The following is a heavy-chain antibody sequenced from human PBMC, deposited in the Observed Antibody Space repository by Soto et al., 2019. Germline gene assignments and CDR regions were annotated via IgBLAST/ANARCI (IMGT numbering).Heavy chain of an antibody. J-gene: IGHJ6*02. D-gene: IGHD3-3*01. CDR1: GGSISSGGYS. CDR2: IYHSGST. V-gene: IGHV4-30-2*01. Sequence: PSETLSLTCTVSGGSISSGGYSCSWIRQPPGKGLEWIGYIYHSGSTYYNPSLKSRVTISGDRSKNQFSLKLSSVTAADTAVYYCASSISIFGVVQNGMDVGGQGTTVTVSS. CDR3: ASSISIFGVVQNGMDV.